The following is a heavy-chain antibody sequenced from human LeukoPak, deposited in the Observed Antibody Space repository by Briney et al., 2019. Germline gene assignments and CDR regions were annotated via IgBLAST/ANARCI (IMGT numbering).Heavy chain of an antibody. CDR3: ARGARRRDGYNYDLGAFYMDV. CDR2: ISAYNGNT. D-gene: IGHD5-24*01. V-gene: IGHV1-18*01. J-gene: IGHJ6*03. CDR1: GYTFTSYA. Sequence: ASVKVSCKASGYTFTSYAMNWVRQAPGQGLEWMGWISAYNGNTNYAQKLQGRVTMTTDTSTSTAYMELRSLRSDDTAVYYCARGARRRDGYNYDLGAFYMDVWGKGTTVTVSS.